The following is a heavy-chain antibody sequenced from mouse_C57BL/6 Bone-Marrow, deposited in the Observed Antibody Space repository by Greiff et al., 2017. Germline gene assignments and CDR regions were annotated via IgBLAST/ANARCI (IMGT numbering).Heavy chain of an antibody. V-gene: IGHV14-4*01. CDR3: TTGNFDD. CDR1: GFNIKDDY. Sequence: VQLQQSGAELVRPGASVKLSCTASGFNIKDDYMHWVKQRPEQGLEWIGWIDPENGDTEYASKFQGKATIPADTSSNTAYLQLSSLTSEDTAVYYCTTGNFDDWGQGTTLTVSS. CDR2: IDPENGDT. J-gene: IGHJ2*01.